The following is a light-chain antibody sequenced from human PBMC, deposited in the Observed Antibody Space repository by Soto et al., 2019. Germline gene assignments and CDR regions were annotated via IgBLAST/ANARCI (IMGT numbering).Light chain of an antibody. V-gene: IGKV3-20*01. J-gene: IGKJ2*01. CDR1: QSVSSNY. CDR3: QQYGSSRYT. Sequence: EIVLTQSPGTLSLSPGERATLSCRASQSVSSNYLAWYQQKPGQAPRLLIYDASSRATGIPDRFSGSGSGTDFTLTISRLEPEDLEVYYCQQYGSSRYTFGQGTKLESK. CDR2: DAS.